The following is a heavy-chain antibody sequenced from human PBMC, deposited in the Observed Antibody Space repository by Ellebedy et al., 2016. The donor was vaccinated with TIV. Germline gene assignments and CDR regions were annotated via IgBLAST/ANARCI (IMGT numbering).Heavy chain of an antibody. V-gene: IGHV1-69*13. CDR3: ARLVTVTTSFDY. CDR1: GGTFSSYA. Sequence: SVKVSXXASGGTFSSYAISWVRQAPGQGLEWMGGIIPIFGTANYAQKFQGRVTITADESTSTAYMELSSLRSEDTAVYYCARLVTVTTSFDYWGQGTLVTVSS. CDR2: IIPIFGTA. J-gene: IGHJ4*02. D-gene: IGHD4-17*01.